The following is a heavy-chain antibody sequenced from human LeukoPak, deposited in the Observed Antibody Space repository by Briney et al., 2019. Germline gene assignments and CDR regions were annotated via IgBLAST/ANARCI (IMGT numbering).Heavy chain of an antibody. CDR3: ARLYGGNAQTQFDY. J-gene: IGHJ4*02. CDR2: ISSGGGTI. CDR1: GFTFSSYE. V-gene: IGHV3-48*03. D-gene: IGHD4-23*01. Sequence: PGGSLRLSCAASGFTFSSYEMNWARQAPGKGLEWVSYISSGGGTIYYADSLKGRFTISRDNAKNSLYLQMNSLRDEDTAVYYCARLYGGNAQTQFDYWGQGTLVTVSS.